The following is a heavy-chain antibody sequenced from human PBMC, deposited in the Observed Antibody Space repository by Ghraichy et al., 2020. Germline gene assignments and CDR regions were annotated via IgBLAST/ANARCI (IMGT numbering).Heavy chain of an antibody. J-gene: IGHJ6*02. CDR2: IYYSGST. CDR1: GGSISSGGYY. CDR3: ASRAFSVPDYYYGMDV. V-gene: IGHV4-31*03. Sequence: SETLSLTCTVSGGSISSGGYYWSWIRQHPGKGLEWIGYIYYSGSTYYNPSLKSRVTISVDTSKNQFSLKLSSVTAADTAVYYCASRAFSVPDYYYGMDVWGQGTTVTVSS. D-gene: IGHD3-10*01.